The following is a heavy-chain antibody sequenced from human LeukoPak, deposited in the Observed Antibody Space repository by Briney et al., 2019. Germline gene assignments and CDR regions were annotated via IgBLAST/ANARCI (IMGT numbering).Heavy chain of an antibody. D-gene: IGHD1-26*01. Sequence: GRSLRLSCAASGFTFSSYAISWVRQAPGQGLEWMGRIIPILGIANYAQKFQGRVTITADKSTSTAYMELSSLRSEDTAVYYCARELSGSSPFYYYYGMDVWGQGTTVTVSS. CDR2: IIPILGIA. V-gene: IGHV1-69*04. J-gene: IGHJ6*02. CDR1: GFTFSSYA. CDR3: ARELSGSSPFYYYYGMDV.